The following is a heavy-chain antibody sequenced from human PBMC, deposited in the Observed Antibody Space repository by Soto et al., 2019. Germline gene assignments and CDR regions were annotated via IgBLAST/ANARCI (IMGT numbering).Heavy chain of an antibody. CDR3: ARRYGWLYFDY. Sequence: PSETLSLTCAVSGGSISSGGYFWSWIRQPPGKGLEWIGTIFYSGSTYYNPSLKSRVTISVDTSKNQFSLRLISVTAADTALYYCARRYGWLYFDYWGQGSLVTVSS. V-gene: IGHV4-30-2*03. CDR1: GGSISSGGYF. CDR2: IFYSGST. J-gene: IGHJ4*02. D-gene: IGHD6-19*01.